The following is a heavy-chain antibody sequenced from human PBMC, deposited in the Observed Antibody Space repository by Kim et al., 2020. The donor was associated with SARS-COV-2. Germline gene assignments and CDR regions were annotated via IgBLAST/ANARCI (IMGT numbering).Heavy chain of an antibody. Sequence: GGSLRLSCAASGFTFSSYGMHWVRQAPGKGLEWVAVISYDRSDKYYADSVKGRFTISRDNSKNTLYLQMSSLRAEDTAVYYCANHEASDDYWGQGTLVTVSS. V-gene: IGHV3-30*18. D-gene: IGHD1-26*01. J-gene: IGHJ4*02. CDR2: ISYDRSDK. CDR1: GFTFSSYG. CDR3: ANHEASDDY.